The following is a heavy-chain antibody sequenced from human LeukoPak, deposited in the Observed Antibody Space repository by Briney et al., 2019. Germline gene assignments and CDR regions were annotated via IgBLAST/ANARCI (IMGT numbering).Heavy chain of an antibody. CDR1: YTFTSXD. J-gene: IGHJ4*02. CDR2: MNPNRGNT. Sequence: YTFTSXDXXWVRQXPGQXXXGMXWMNPNRGNTVYAQKFQGRVTINRNNYISTAYMEVRRLRAEDTAVYYCARPSSGYYAENYYFDYWGQGTLVTVSS. D-gene: IGHD3-22*01. CDR3: ARPSSGYYAENYYFDY. V-gene: IGHV1-8*03.